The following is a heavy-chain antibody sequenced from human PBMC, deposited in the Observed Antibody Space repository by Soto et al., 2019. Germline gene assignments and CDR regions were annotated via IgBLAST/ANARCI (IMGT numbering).Heavy chain of an antibody. D-gene: IGHD3-22*01. Sequence: QVQLVQSGAEVKKPGASVKVSCKVSGYTLTELSMHWVRQAPGKGLEWMGGFDPEDGETIYAQKFQGRVTMTEDTSTDTAYMELSSLRSEDTAVYYCATGTYYYDSSVQYYFDYWGQETLVTVSS. CDR1: GYTLTELS. CDR2: FDPEDGET. J-gene: IGHJ4*02. CDR3: ATGTYYYDSSVQYYFDY. V-gene: IGHV1-24*01.